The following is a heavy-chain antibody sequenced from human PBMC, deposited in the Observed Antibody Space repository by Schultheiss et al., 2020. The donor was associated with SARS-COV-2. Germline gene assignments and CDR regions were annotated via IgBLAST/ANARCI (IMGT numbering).Heavy chain of an antibody. CDR3: ARAPIAAAGFFDY. D-gene: IGHD6-13*01. CDR1: GFTFSSYA. Sequence: GESLKISCAASGFTFSSYAMSWVRQAPGKGLEWVSAISSNGGSTYYADSVKGRFTISRDNSKNTLYLQMNSLRAEDTAVYYCARAPIAAAGFFDYWGQGTLVTVSS. CDR2: ISSNGGST. V-gene: IGHV3-23*01. J-gene: IGHJ4*02.